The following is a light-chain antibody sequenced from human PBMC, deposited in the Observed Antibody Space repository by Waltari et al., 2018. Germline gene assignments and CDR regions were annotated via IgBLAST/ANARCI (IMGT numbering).Light chain of an antibody. CDR2: EVS. Sequence: QSALTQPPSASGSPGQSVTISCTGTSSDVGRYDYVPWYQQHPGKAPKLMIYEVSKRPSGVPARLSGSKSGNTASLTVSGLQAEDEADYYCSSYAGSNNVVFGGGTKLTVL. CDR3: SSYAGSNNVV. V-gene: IGLV2-8*01. CDR1: SSDVGRYDY. J-gene: IGLJ2*01.